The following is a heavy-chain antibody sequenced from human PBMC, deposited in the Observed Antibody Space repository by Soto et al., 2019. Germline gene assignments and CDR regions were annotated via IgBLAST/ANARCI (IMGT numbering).Heavy chain of an antibody. CDR1: SGSISSSGYY. CDR3: ASLYGEYVYY. J-gene: IGHJ4*02. D-gene: IGHD4-17*01. V-gene: IGHV4-39*01. Sequence: SETVSLTCTVSSGSISSSGYYWGWIRHPPGKGLEWIGSIYYSGSTYYNPSLKSRLTISVDTSKNQFSLKLSSVTAADTAVYFCASLYGEYVYYWGQGTLVTVSS. CDR2: IYYSGST.